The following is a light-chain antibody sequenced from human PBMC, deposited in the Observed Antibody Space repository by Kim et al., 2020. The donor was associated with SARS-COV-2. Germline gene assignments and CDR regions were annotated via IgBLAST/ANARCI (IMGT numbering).Light chain of an antibody. J-gene: IGKJ4*01. CDR2: GAS. Sequence: EIVMTQSPATLSVSLGEGATLSYRASQSVSSSLAWYQLKPGQIPRLLIYGASTRATGIPARFSGSGSGTEFTLTISSLQSEDFAVYYCQQYNNWPLTFGGGTKVDIK. CDR1: QSVSSS. V-gene: IGKV3-15*01. CDR3: QQYNNWPLT.